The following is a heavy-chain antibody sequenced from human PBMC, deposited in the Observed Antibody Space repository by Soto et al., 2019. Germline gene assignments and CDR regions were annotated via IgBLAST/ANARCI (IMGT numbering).Heavy chain of an antibody. CDR2: LSHLETT. V-gene: IGHV4-30-2*06. J-gene: IGHJ4*02. Sequence: SETLSLTCSLSGVTMSYGAYSWNWIRQSPGKGLEWLGHLSHLETTYYNPSFRSRLSLSIDRTRNQFFLSLRSMTAPAKAVYKCGRADGYDSFVIWGPGIQVTVSS. D-gene: IGHD5-18*01. CDR1: GVTMSYGAYS. CDR3: GRADGYDSFVI.